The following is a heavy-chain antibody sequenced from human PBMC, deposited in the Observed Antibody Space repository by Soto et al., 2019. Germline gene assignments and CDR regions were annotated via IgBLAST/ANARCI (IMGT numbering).Heavy chain of an antibody. CDR1: GFTFSSYA. CDR2: ISYDGSNK. CDR3: ARCPSGSIFGVVIIYYYYGMDV. V-gene: IGHV3-30-3*01. J-gene: IGHJ6*02. Sequence: PGGSLRLSCAASGFTFSSYAMHWVRQAPGKGLEWVAVISYDGSNKYYADSVKGRFTISRDNSKNTLYLQMNSLRAEDTAVYYCARCPSGSIFGVVIIYYYYGMDVWGQGTTVTVSS. D-gene: IGHD3-3*01.